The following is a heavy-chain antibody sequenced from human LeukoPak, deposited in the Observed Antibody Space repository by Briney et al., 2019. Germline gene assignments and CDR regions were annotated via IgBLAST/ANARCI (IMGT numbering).Heavy chain of an antibody. D-gene: IGHD3-3*01. J-gene: IGHJ5*02. Sequence: SQTLSLTCTVSGGSISSGSYYWSWIRQPAGKGLEWIGRIYTSGSTNYNPSLKSRVTISVETSKNQFSLKLSSVTAADTAVYYCAKEVGGSIFGVVTNWFDPWGQGTLVTVSS. V-gene: IGHV4-61*02. CDR2: IYTSGST. CDR3: AKEVGGSIFGVVTNWFDP. CDR1: GGSISSGSYY.